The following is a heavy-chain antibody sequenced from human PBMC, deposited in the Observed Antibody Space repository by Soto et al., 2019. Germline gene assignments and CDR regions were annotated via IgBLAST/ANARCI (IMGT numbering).Heavy chain of an antibody. CDR3: ARDSPVDHYDFWSGNLLGHFDY. V-gene: IGHV3-30-3*01. D-gene: IGHD3-3*01. CDR1: GFTFSSYA. J-gene: IGHJ4*02. CDR2: ISYDGSNK. Sequence: QVQLVESGGGVVQPGRSLRLSCAASGFTFSSYAMHWVRQAPGKGLEWVAVISYDGSNKYYADSVKGRFTISRDNSKNTLYLQMNSLRAEDTAVYYCARDSPVDHYDFWSGNLLGHFDYWGQGTLVTVSS.